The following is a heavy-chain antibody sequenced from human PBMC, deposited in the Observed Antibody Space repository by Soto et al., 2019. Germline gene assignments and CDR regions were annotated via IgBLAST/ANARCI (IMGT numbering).Heavy chain of an antibody. Sequence: DVQLVESGGGLVQPGGSLRLSCATSGFTFSDSWMTWVRLAPGKGLEWVANINQDGSEKSYVDSVKGRFTISRDNAKNSLYLQMNSLRAEDTAMYYCAKSPRPWGQGTLVTVSS. CDR1: GFTFSDSW. CDR2: INQDGSEK. J-gene: IGHJ5*02. V-gene: IGHV3-7*01. CDR3: AKSPRP.